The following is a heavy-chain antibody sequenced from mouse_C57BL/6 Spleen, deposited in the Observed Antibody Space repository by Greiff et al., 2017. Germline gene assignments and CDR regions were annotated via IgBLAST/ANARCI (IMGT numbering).Heavy chain of an antibody. D-gene: IGHD1-1*01. CDR2: INPNNGGT. V-gene: IGHV1-22*01. CDR3: AYYYGSSYLDWYFDV. CDR1: GYTFTDYN. Sequence: EVQLQQSGPELVKPGASVKMSCKASGYTFTDYNMHWVKQSHGKSLEWIGYINPNNGGTSYNQKFKGKATLTVNKSSSTAYMELRSLTSEDSAVYYCAYYYGSSYLDWYFDVWGTGTTVTVSS. J-gene: IGHJ1*03.